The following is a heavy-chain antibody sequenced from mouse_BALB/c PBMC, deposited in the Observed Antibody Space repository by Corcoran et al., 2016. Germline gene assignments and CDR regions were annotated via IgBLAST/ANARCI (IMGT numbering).Heavy chain of an antibody. V-gene: IGHV8-12*01. CDR2: IYWDDDK. CDR1: GFSLSTSGMG. Sequence: TLKESGPGILQPSQTLSLTCSFSGFSLSTSGMGVSWIRQPSGKGLEWLAHIYWDDDKRYNPSLKSRLTISKDTSSNQVFLKITSVDTADTATYYCARRNYFDYWGQGTTLTVSS. J-gene: IGHJ2*01. CDR3: ARRNYFDY.